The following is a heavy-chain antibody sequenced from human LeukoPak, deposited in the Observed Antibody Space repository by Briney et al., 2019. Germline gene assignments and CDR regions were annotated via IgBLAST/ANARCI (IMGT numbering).Heavy chain of an antibody. D-gene: IGHD6-19*01. J-gene: IGHJ4*02. CDR1: GFTVSSNY. CDR2: IYSGGST. V-gene: IGHV3-66*01. Sequence: GGSLRLSCAASGFTVSSNYMSWVRQAPGKGLELVSVIYSGGSTYYADSVKGRFTISRDNSKNTLYLQMNSLRAEDTAVYYCARIHLDSSGWYGAFDYWGQGTLVTVSS. CDR3: ARIHLDSSGWYGAFDY.